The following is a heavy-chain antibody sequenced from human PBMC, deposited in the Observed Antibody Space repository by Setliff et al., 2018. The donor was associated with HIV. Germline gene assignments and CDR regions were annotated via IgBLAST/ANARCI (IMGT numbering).Heavy chain of an antibody. D-gene: IGHD1-26*01. CDR1: GYEFYGWW. V-gene: IGHV5-51*01. CDR3: VRYSGSSYKSNWFDP. J-gene: IGHJ5*02. CDR2: IYPDASNT. Sequence: GESLTISCKTSGYEFYGWWIGWVRQKPGKGLEWMGIIYPDASNTRYSPSFRGQVTISADMSISTAYLQWRSLQASDTAMYYCVRYSGSSYKSNWFDPWGQGTRGTVSS.